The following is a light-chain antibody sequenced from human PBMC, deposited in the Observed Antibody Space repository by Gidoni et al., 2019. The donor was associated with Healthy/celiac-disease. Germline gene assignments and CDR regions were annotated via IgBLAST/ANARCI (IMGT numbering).Light chain of an antibody. Sequence: DIQMIQSQSSLSASVGDRVTITCRASQGIRNELGWYQQKPGKAPKRLIYAASSLQSGVPSRVSGSGSGTEFTLTISSLQPEDFATYYGLQHNSYLFTFGPGTKVDIK. CDR2: AAS. CDR3: LQHNSYLFT. J-gene: IGKJ3*01. V-gene: IGKV1-17*01. CDR1: QGIRNE.